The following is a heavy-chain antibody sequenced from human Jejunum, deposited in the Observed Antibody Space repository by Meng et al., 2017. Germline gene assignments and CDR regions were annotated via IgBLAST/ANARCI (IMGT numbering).Heavy chain of an antibody. CDR2: IYTGGDA. V-gene: IGHV3-66*02. J-gene: IGHJ4*02. CDR3: ARSAYS. Sequence: GESLKISCAASGFTVSQNYMTWVRQAPGKGLEWVSVIYTGGDAYYADSVKGRFTFSRDNSRNMVYLQLNSLRPEDTAVYYCARSAYSWGQGTLGTVSS. CDR1: GFTVSQNY.